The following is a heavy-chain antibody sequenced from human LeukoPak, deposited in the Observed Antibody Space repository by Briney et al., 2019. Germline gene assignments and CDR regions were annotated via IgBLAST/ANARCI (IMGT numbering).Heavy chain of an antibody. CDR3: ARDNRYFDL. CDR1: GYSFTSYG. CDR2: ISAYNGNT. Sequence: ASVKVSCKASGYSFTSYGITWVRQAPGQGLEWMGWISAYNGNTDYAQKLQGRVTMTTDTPTNTAYMELRSPRSDDTALYYCARDNRYFDLWGRGTLVTVSS. J-gene: IGHJ2*01. V-gene: IGHV1-18*01. D-gene: IGHD1-14*01.